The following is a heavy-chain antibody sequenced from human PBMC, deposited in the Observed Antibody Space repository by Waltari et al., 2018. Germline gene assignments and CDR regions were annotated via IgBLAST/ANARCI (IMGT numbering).Heavy chain of an antibody. CDR2: IYYSGST. V-gene: IGHV4-39*01. J-gene: IGHJ4*02. D-gene: IGHD6-19*01. Sequence: QLQLQESGPGLVKPSETLSLTCTVSGGSISSSSYYWGWIRQPPGKGLEWIGSIYYSGSTYYNPSLKSRVTISVDTSKNQFSLKLSSVTAADTAVCYCARHTSSSGWYSGYWGQGTLVTVSS. CDR1: GGSISSSSYY. CDR3: ARHTSSSGWYSGY.